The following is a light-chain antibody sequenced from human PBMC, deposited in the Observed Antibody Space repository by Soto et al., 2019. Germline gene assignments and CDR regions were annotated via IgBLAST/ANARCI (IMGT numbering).Light chain of an antibody. J-gene: IGLJ2*01. CDR3: AAWDDSLRAPV. CDR1: SSNIGSNY. Sequence: QSVLTQPPSASATPGQRITISCFGSSSNIGSNYGYWYQQLPGTAPKLLISRDDERPSGVPDRFSGSKSGTSASLAISGVRSEDEADYFCAAWDDSLRAPVFGGGTKPPS. CDR2: RDD. V-gene: IGLV1-47*01.